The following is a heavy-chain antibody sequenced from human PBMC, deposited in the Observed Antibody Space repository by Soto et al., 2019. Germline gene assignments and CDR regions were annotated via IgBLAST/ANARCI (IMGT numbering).Heavy chain of an antibody. D-gene: IGHD3-3*01. Sequence: QVQLVQSGAEVKKPGASVKVSCKASGYTFTSYDINWVRQATGQGLEWMGWMNPNSGNTGYAQKFEGRITMTRKTSISTAYMELSSLRSEDTAVYYCARGGSTPYYDFWSGYYTGKGWFDPWGQGTLVTVSS. CDR2: MNPNSGNT. CDR3: ARGGSTPYYDFWSGYYTGKGWFDP. J-gene: IGHJ5*02. CDR1: GYTFTSYD. V-gene: IGHV1-8*01.